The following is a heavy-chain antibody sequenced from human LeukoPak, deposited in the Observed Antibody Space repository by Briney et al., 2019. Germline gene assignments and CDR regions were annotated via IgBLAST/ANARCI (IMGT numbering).Heavy chain of an antibody. CDR3: ARILITGDAFDI. V-gene: IGHV4-4*07. CDR2: VDSRGNA. D-gene: IGHD1-20*01. J-gene: IGHJ3*02. CDR1: GGSFTSEH. Sequence: PSETLSLTCTVSGGSFTSEHWNWVRQTAGKGLEWIGRVDSRGNANYNPSLRSRVALSADTSKNQFSLKLSSVTAADTAVYYCARILITGDAFDIWGQGTMVTVSS.